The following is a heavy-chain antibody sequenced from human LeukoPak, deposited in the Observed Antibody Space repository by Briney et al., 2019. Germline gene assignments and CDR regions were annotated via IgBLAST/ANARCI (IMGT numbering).Heavy chain of an antibody. CDR1: GFTFSSYA. CDR2: ISGSGGST. V-gene: IGHV3-23*01. Sequence: GGSLGLSCAASGFTFSSYAMSWVRQAPGKGLEWVSAISGSGGSTYYADSVKGRFTISRDNSKSTLYLQMNSLRAEDTAVYYCAKTPGGKTQYDTSDYWGQGTLVTVSS. CDR3: AKTPGGKTQYDTSDY. J-gene: IGHJ4*02. D-gene: IGHD3-22*01.